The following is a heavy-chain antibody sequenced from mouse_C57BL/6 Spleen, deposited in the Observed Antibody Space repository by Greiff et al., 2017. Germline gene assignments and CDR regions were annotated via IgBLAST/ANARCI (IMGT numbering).Heavy chain of an antibody. CDR1: GYTFTDYY. CDR2: INPNNGGT. V-gene: IGHV1-18*01. Sequence: EVQLQQSGPELVKPGASVKIPCTASGYTFTDYYMDWVNQSHGKSLEWIGDINPNNGGTIYNQKFKGKATLTVDKSSSTAYMDLDSLTSEDTAVCYCAIAYDGLLGYWGQGTLVTVSA. D-gene: IGHD2-3*01. CDR3: AIAYDGLLGY. J-gene: IGHJ3*01.